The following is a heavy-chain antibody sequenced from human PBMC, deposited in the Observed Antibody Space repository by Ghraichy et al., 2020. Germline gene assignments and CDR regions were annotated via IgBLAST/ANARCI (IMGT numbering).Heavy chain of an antibody. D-gene: IGHD2-2*01. CDR3: ARSSSTSSNLGV. V-gene: IGHV3-30-3*01. Sequence: VAVISYDGSNKYYADSVTGRLSISRDNSKNTLYLQMNSLRAEDTAVYYYARSSSTSSNLGVCGQGTTFTVSS. J-gene: IGHJ6*02. CDR2: ISYDGSNK.